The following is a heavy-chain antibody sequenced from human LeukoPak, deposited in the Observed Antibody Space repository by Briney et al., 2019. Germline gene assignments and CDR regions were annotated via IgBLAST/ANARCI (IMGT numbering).Heavy chain of an antibody. CDR1: GFTFSSYW. CDR2: VKQDGSEK. V-gene: IGHV3-7*01. D-gene: IGHD3-10*01. Sequence: PGGSLRLSCAASGFTFSSYWMSWVRQAPGKGLEWVANVKQDGSEKYYVDSVKGRFTISRDNAKNSLYLQMNSLRAEDTAVYYCAREFGYYGSGTRGYGMDVWGQGTTVTVSS. CDR3: AREFGYYGSGTRGYGMDV. J-gene: IGHJ6*02.